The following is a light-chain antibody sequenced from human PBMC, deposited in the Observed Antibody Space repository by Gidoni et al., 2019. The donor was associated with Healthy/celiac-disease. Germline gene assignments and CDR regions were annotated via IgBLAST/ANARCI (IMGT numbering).Light chain of an antibody. Sequence: EIVLTQSPATLSLSPGERATLSCRASQSVSSYLAWYQQKPGQAPRLLIYDASNRATGIPARFIGSASGTDFTLTISSLEPEDFAVYYCQQRSNWPKRTFGQGTKVEIK. CDR3: QQRSNWPKRT. CDR1: QSVSSY. V-gene: IGKV3-11*01. J-gene: IGKJ1*01. CDR2: DAS.